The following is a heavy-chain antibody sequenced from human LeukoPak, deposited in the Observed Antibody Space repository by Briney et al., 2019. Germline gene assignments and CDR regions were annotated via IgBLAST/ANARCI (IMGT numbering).Heavy chain of an antibody. J-gene: IGHJ4*02. Sequence: SETLSLTCAVYGGSFSGDYWSWIRQPPGKGLEWIGEINHSGSTNYNPSLKSRVTISVDTSKNQFSLKLSSATAADTAVYYCARRRYFDYWGQGTLVTVSS. CDR2: INHSGST. V-gene: IGHV4-34*01. CDR3: ARRRYFDY. CDR1: GGSFSGDY.